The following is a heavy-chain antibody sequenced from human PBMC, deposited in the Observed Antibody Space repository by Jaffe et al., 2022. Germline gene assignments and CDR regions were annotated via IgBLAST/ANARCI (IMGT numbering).Heavy chain of an antibody. V-gene: IGHV4-59*01. J-gene: IGHJ4*02. Sequence: QVQLQESGPGLVKPSETLSLTCTVSGGSISSYYWSWIRQPPGKGLEWIGYIYYSGSTNYNPSLKSRVTISVDTSKNQFSLKLSSVTAADTAVYYCARPYCSGGSCYPYYFDYWGQGTLVTVSS. CDR3: ARPYCSGGSCYPYYFDY. D-gene: IGHD2-15*01. CDR2: IYYSGST. CDR1: GGSISSYY.